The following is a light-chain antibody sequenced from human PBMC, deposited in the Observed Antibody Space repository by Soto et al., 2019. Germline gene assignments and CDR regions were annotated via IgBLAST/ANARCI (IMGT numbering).Light chain of an antibody. CDR1: QSXXGT. CDR3: QQYDTYSRT. J-gene: IGKJ1*01. Sequence: DIQMTQSPSTLSASVGDRVTITCRASQSXXGTLAWYQQKPGKAPKLLIYDASSLERGVPSRFSGSGSGTEFTLTISRLQPDDFATYYCQQYDTYSRTFGQGTKVVFK. V-gene: IGKV1-5*01. CDR2: DAS.